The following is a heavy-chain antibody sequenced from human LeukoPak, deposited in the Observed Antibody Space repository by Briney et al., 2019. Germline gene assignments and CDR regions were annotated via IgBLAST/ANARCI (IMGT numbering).Heavy chain of an antibody. J-gene: IGHJ6*03. V-gene: IGHV4-39*01. Sequence: SETLSLTCTVSGGSISSTTHYWGWIRQPPGKGLEWIGSIWYSGNSYYNPSLKSRATISIDRSKNQFSLKLSSVTAADTAVFYCARQPMVRGIIYYMDVWGKGTTVTISS. CDR3: ARQPMVRGIIYYMDV. CDR2: IWYSGNS. D-gene: IGHD3-10*01. CDR1: GGSISSTTHY.